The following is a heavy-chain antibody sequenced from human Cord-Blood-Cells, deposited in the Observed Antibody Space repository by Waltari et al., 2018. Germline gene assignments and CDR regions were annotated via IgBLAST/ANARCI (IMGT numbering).Heavy chain of an antibody. CDR2: IRSKANSYAT. J-gene: IGHJ3*02. D-gene: IGHD1-20*01. V-gene: IGHV3-73*02. Sequence: EVQLVESGGGLVQPGGSLKLSCAASGFTFSGSAMHLVRQASGKGLEWVGRIRSKANSYATAYAASVKGRFTISRDDSKNTAYLQMNSLKTEDTAVYYCTRRITGDAFDIWGQGTMVTVSS. CDR1: GFTFSGSA. CDR3: TRRITGDAFDI.